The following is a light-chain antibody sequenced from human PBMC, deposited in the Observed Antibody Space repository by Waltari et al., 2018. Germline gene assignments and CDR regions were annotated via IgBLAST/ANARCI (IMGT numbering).Light chain of an antibody. CDR2: EVY. J-gene: IGLJ2*01. Sequence: QSALTQPASVSGSPGQAIIISCTGTGSDVGGYDYVSWYQQYPGKTPRLIFYEVYNRPSGVSNRFSGSKSDNTASLTISGLQAEDESVYYCSSYTSSGVVFGGGTKLTVL. CDR1: GSDVGGYDY. CDR3: SSYTSSGVV. V-gene: IGLV2-14*01.